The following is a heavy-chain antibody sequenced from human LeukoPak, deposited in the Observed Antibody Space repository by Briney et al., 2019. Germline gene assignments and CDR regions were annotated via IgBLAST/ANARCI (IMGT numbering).Heavy chain of an antibody. J-gene: IGHJ4*02. Sequence: ASVKVSCKAFGYTFTSNYMHWVRQAPGQGPEWMGVISPSGGSTTYAQKFQGRVTLTRDMSTSTDYLELSSLRSEDTAVYYCARDEGGGGPFDYWGQGTLVTVSS. V-gene: IGHV1-46*01. CDR2: ISPSGGST. D-gene: IGHD3-10*01. CDR1: GYTFTSNY. CDR3: ARDEGGGGPFDY.